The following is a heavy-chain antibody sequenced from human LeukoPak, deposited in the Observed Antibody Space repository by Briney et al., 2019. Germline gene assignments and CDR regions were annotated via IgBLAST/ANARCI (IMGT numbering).Heavy chain of an antibody. CDR2: VNTNTGNS. Sequence: APVEGSCKASGYTFTNYAMNWVGPAPGQGPGGKGWVNTNTGNSTYAQGFTGRFVFSLDTSVSTAYLQISSLKAEDTAVYYCARDHVTTVVTMDYWGQGTLVTVSS. V-gene: IGHV7-4-1*02. CDR3: ARDHVTTVVTMDY. D-gene: IGHD4-23*01. J-gene: IGHJ4*02. CDR1: GYTFTNYA.